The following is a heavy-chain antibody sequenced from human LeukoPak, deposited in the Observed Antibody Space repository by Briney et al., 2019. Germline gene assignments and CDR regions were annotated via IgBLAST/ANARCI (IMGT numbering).Heavy chain of an antibody. CDR2: ITTSSTYI. CDR1: GFIFSNYR. Sequence: GGSLRLSCAASGFIFSNYRMNWVRQAPGKGLEWVSSITTSSTYIYYADSVKGRFTISRDNAKNSLYLQMNSLRAEDTAVYYCARGYCSSTSCLYYFDYWGQGTLVTVSS. V-gene: IGHV3-21*01. CDR3: ARGYCSSTSCLYYFDY. D-gene: IGHD2-2*01. J-gene: IGHJ4*02.